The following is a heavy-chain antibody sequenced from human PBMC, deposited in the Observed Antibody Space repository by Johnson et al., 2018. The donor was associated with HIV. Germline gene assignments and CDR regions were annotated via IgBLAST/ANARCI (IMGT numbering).Heavy chain of an antibody. Sequence: VQLVESGGGLVQPGRSLRLSCAASGFTFDEYAMHWVRQAPGKGLEWVSGISWNSGSIGYADSVKGRFTISRDNAKNSLYLQMNSLRAEDTALYYCARSVGYYDSSAYYYVDAFDIWGQGTMVTVSS. CDR3: ARSVGYYDSSAYYYVDAFDI. D-gene: IGHD3-22*01. CDR2: ISWNSGSI. J-gene: IGHJ3*02. V-gene: IGHV3-9*01. CDR1: GFTFDEYA.